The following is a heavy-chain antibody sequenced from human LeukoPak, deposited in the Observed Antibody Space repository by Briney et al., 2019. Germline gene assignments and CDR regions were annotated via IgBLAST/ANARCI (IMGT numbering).Heavy chain of an antibody. D-gene: IGHD6-19*01. CDR1: GFTFSTYA. J-gene: IGHJ4*02. CDR2: ISYDGSNK. V-gene: IGHV3-30*18. CDR3: AKPSEQWLVPNYFDY. Sequence: PGGSLRLSCAASGFTFSTYAMHWVRQAPGKGLEWVAVISYDGSNKYYADSVKGRFTISRDNSKNTLYLQMNSLRAEDTAVYYCAKPSEQWLVPNYFDYWGQGTLVTVSS.